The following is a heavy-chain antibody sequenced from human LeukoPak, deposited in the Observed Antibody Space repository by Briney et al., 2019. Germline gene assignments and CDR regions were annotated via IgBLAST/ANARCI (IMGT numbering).Heavy chain of an antibody. CDR1: GGSFSGYY. J-gene: IGHJ3*02. CDR2: INHSGST. CDR3: ARARYCSGGSCFDAFDI. D-gene: IGHD2-15*01. Sequence: SETLSLTCAVYGGSFSGYYWSWIRQPPGKGLEWIGEINHSGSTNYNPSLKSRVTISVDKSKNQFSLKLSSVTAADTAVYYCARARYCSGGSCFDAFDIWGQGTMVTVSS. V-gene: IGHV4-34*01.